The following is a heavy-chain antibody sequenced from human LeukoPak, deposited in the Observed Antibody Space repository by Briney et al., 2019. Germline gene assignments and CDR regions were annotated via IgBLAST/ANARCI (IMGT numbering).Heavy chain of an antibody. CDR2: ISATGGTT. V-gene: IGHV3-23*01. D-gene: IGHD6-6*01. CDR3: AKQPQGISSWFDT. J-gene: IGHJ5*02. Sequence: PGGSLRLPCAASGFTFSNYAMSWVRQAPGKGLEWVSVISATGGTTYYADSVKGRFTISRENSKYTLYLQMNNLRAEDTALYYCAKQPQGISSWFDTWGQGTLVTVSS. CDR1: GFTFSNYA.